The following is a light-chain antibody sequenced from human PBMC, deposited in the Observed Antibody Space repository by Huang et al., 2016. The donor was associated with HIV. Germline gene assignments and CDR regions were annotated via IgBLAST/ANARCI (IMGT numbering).Light chain of an antibody. CDR2: DSS. V-gene: IGKV1-39*01. J-gene: IGKJ5*01. CDR3: QQSYSMPIT. CDR1: QPINTY. Sequence: DIQVTQSPSSLSASVGDRVTITCRASQPINTYLKWYQQKPGKAPKLLIYDSSTLQSGVPARFSGSGSGTDFTLTISSLQPEDFATYYCQQSYSMPITFGLGTRLEI.